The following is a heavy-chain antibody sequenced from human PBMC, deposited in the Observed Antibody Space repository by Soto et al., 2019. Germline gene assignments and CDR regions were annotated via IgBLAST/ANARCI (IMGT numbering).Heavy chain of an antibody. CDR3: ATGLDMITFGGVIVPDAFDI. Sequence: GASVKVSCKVSGYTLTELSMHWVRQAPGKGLEWMGGFDPEDGETIYAQKFQGRVTMTEDTSTDTAYMELSSLRSEDTAVYYCATGLDMITFGGVIVPDAFDIWGQGTMVTVSS. CDR1: GYTLTELS. V-gene: IGHV1-24*01. J-gene: IGHJ3*02. CDR2: FDPEDGET. D-gene: IGHD3-16*02.